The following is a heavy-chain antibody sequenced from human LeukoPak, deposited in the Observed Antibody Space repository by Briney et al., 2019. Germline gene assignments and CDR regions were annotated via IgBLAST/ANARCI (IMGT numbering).Heavy chain of an antibody. J-gene: IGHJ5*02. Sequence: ASVKVSCKASGYTFTSYGISWVRQAPGQGLEWMGWISAYNGNTNYAQKLQGRVTMTTDTSTSTAYMELRSLRSDDTAVYYCARGMITFGGVIVSNWFDPWGQGTPVTVSS. CDR2: ISAYNGNT. V-gene: IGHV1-18*01. CDR3: ARGMITFGGVIVSNWFDP. D-gene: IGHD3-16*02. CDR1: GYTFTSYG.